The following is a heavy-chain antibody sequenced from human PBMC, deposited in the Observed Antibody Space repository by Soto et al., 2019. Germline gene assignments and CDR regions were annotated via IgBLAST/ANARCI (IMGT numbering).Heavy chain of an antibody. CDR1: GGSISSYY. D-gene: IGHD6-13*01. V-gene: IGHV4-59*08. J-gene: IGHJ4*02. CDR2: IYYSGST. Sequence: SETLSLTCTVSGGSISSYYWSWIRQPPGKGLEWIGYIYYSGSTNYNPSLKSPVTISVDTSKNQFSLKLSSVTAADTAVYYCARYSSSWGGYFDYWGQGTLVTVSS. CDR3: ARYSSSWGGYFDY.